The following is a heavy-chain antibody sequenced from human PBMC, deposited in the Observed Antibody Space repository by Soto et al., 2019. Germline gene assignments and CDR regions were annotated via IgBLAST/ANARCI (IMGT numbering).Heavy chain of an antibody. CDR3: ARTPLSSLESYYYGMDV. J-gene: IGHJ6*04. D-gene: IGHD3-3*01. CDR1: GVSLSTSGMC. CDR2: IDWDDDK. V-gene: IGHV2-70*11. Sequence: GSGPTLVNPTQTLTLTCTFSGVSLSTSGMCVSWIRQPPGKALEWLARIDWDDDKYYSTSLKTRLTISKDTSKNQVVLTMTNMDPVDTATYYCARTPLSSLESYYYGMDVWGKGTTVTVSS.